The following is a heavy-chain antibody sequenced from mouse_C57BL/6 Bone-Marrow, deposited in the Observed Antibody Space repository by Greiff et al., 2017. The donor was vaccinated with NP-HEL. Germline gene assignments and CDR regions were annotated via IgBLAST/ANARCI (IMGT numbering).Heavy chain of an antibody. CDR1: GFTFSSYA. V-gene: IGHV5-4*01. J-gene: IGHJ3*01. CDR2: ISDGGSYT. D-gene: IGHD1-1*01. CDR3: ERDGGSSYGFAD. Sequence: EVKLMESGGGLVKPGGSLKLSCAASGFTFSSYAMSWVRQTPEQRLEWVATISDGGSYTYYPDKVKGTATLSRDNAKNNLYLQVSNLKSEDTAMYYCERDGGSSYGFADWGQGTLVTVSA.